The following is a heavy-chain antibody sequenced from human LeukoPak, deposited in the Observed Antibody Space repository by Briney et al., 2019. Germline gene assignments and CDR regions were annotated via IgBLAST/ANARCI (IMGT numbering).Heavy chain of an antibody. Sequence: SGGSLRLSCAASGFTFSSYAMSWVRQAPGKGLEWVSAISSSGGSTYYADSVKGRFTISRDNSENTLYLQMNSLRGEDTAEYYCAKGFWNLDYWGQGTLVTVSS. V-gene: IGHV3-23*01. CDR1: GFTFSSYA. CDR2: ISSSGGST. CDR3: AKGFWNLDY. J-gene: IGHJ4*02. D-gene: IGHD1-1*01.